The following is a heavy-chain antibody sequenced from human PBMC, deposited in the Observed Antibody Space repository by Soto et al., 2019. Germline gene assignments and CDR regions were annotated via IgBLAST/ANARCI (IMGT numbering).Heavy chain of an antibody. Sequence: QTLSLTCAISGDSVSSDITSWNWIRQSPSRGLEWLGRTYYRSRWFHDYADSVKSRITINADTSKNQFSLELKSMTPEDTAVYYCARGNALNVWGQGTLVTVS. CDR1: GDSVSSDITS. CDR3: ARGNALNV. CDR2: TYYRSRWFH. J-gene: IGHJ3*01. V-gene: IGHV6-1*01.